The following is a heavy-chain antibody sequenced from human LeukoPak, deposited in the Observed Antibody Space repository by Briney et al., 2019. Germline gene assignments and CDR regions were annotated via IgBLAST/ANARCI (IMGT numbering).Heavy chain of an antibody. Sequence: GGSLRLSCAASGFTFSSSAMSWVRQAPGKGLEWVSSISGIGGSTYYADSVKGRFTISRDNSKNTLYLQMNSLRAEDTAVYYCAKEAWQQLEPYYFDYWGQGTLVTVSS. CDR1: GFTFSSSA. CDR2: ISGIGGST. D-gene: IGHD6-13*01. CDR3: AKEAWQQLEPYYFDY. V-gene: IGHV3-23*01. J-gene: IGHJ4*02.